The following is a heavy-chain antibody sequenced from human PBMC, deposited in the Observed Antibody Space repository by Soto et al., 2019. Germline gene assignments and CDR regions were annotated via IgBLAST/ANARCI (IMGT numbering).Heavy chain of an antibody. CDR3: AGEGGSYYFDY. CDR1: GFTCSRFA. V-gene: IGHV3-64*01. Sequence: GESLRISYAASGFTCSRFAMHWVRQAPGKGLEYVSTINSNGGSTYYANSVKGRFTISRDNSKNTLYLQMGSLRAEDMAVYYCAGEGGSYYFDYWGQGP. J-gene: IGHJ4*02. CDR2: INSNGGST. D-gene: IGHD1-26*01.